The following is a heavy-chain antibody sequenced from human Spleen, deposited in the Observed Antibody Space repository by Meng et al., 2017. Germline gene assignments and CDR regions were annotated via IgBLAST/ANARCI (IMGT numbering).Heavy chain of an antibody. V-gene: IGHV5-51*01. J-gene: IGHJ5*02. CDR3: ARGGQVVAATFAS. Sequence: GGSLRLSCKGSGYIFTTYWIAWVRQMPGKGLEWMGIIYPDNSDTRYSPSFQGQVTISADKSISTAFLQWSSLRASDSAMYYCARGGQVVAATFASWGQGTLVTVSS. CDR1: GYIFTTYW. D-gene: IGHD2-15*01. CDR2: IYPDNSDT.